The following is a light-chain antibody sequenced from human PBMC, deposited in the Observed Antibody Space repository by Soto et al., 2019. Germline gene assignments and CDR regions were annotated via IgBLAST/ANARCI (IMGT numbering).Light chain of an antibody. CDR1: QSISTY. J-gene: IGKJ1*01. CDR2: DAS. V-gene: IGKV3-11*01. CDR3: QQRSNWPRT. Sequence: EIVLTQSPATLSLSPGERATLSCRASQSISTYLALYQQKPGQAPRLLIHDASNRATGIPARFSGSGSGTDFTLTISSLEPEDFAVYYCQQRSNWPRTFGQGTKVEIK.